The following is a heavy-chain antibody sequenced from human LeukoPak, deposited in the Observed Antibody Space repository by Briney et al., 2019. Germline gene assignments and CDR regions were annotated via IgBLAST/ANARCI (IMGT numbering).Heavy chain of an antibody. Sequence: GGSLRLSCAASGFTFRTYWMSWARQAPGKGLEWVASINQGGSETYYVESVKGRLTISRDNAMNSFFLQMNSLRAEDTAVYYCARLIGDRTIYDYWGQGTLVTVSS. CDR1: GFTFRTYW. J-gene: IGHJ4*02. D-gene: IGHD6-6*01. V-gene: IGHV3-7*01. CDR3: ARLIGDRTIYDY. CDR2: INQGGSET.